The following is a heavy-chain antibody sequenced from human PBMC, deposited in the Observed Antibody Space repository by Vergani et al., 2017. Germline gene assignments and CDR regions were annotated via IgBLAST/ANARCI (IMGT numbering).Heavy chain of an antibody. CDR2: IHPADSDT. Sequence: EVQLVQSGAEVKKPGESLKISCQISRYSFTNYWIGWVRQMHGKGLEWMGIIHPADSDTRYSPSFQGQVTISVDKSISTAYLQRSSLRASDSAMYYCARLYGRDSSGSKYFDYWGQGTLVTVSS. CDR3: ARLYGRDSSGSKYFDY. CDR1: RYSFTNYW. J-gene: IGHJ4*02. V-gene: IGHV5-51*01. D-gene: IGHD3-22*01.